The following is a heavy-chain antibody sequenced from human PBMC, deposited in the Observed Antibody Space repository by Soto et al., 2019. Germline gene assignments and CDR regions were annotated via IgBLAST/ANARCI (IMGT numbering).Heavy chain of an antibody. Sequence: PSETVSLTCTVSGGSLSSYYWTWIRQPPGKGLEWTGYVYSTGATNYNPSLRSRVTMSIDASKNQFSLKLRSVTAADTAVYFCARAHTGGWYVTDHWGQGTLVTVSS. J-gene: IGHJ4*02. D-gene: IGHD6-19*01. CDR1: GGSLSSYY. V-gene: IGHV4-59*01. CDR3: ARAHTGGWYVTDH. CDR2: VYSTGAT.